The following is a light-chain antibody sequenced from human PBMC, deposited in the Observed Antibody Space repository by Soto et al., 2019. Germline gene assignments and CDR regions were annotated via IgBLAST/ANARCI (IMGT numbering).Light chain of an antibody. CDR3: QQLHDYPIT. CDR2: AAS. Sequence: DIHLTQSPSFLSASVGDRVTITCRASQGISTYLAWYQQKPGKAPKLLIYAASSLQSGVPSRFSGSGSGTDFTLTISSLQPEDFATYYCQQLHDYPITFGQGTRLEIK. V-gene: IGKV1-9*01. J-gene: IGKJ5*01. CDR1: QGISTY.